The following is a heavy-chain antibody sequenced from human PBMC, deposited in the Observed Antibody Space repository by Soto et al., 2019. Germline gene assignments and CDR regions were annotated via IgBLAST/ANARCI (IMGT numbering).Heavy chain of an antibody. V-gene: IGHV4-59*12. D-gene: IGHD6-19*01. CDR2: IYYSGST. CDR3: ATAYSSGWYIFDY. J-gene: IGHJ4*02. Sequence: AETLSLTCTVSGGSISSYYWSCIRHPPGKGLEWIGYIYYSGSTNYNPSLKSRVTISVDTSKNQFSLKLSSVTAADTAVYYCATAYSSGWYIFDYWGQGTLVTVSS. CDR1: GGSISSYY.